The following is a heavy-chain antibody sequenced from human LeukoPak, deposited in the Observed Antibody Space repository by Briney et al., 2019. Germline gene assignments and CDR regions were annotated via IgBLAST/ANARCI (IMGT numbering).Heavy chain of an antibody. CDR2: ISGSGGST. J-gene: IGHJ4*02. Sequence: GGSLRLSCAASGFTFSSYAMSWVRQAPGKGLEWVSAISGSGGSTYYADSVKGRFTISRDNSKNPLYLQMNSLRAEDTTVYYCAKVLVVVVTATQYYFDYWGQGTLVTVSS. D-gene: IGHD2-21*02. CDR3: AKVLVVVVTATQYYFDY. V-gene: IGHV3-23*01. CDR1: GFTFSSYA.